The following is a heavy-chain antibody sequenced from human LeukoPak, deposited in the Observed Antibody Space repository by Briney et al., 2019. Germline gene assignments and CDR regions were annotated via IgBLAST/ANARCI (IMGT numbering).Heavy chain of an antibody. CDR3: ARTLPWFGEFRGAFDI. D-gene: IGHD3-10*01. Sequence: ASVKVSCKASGYTFTSYYMHWVRQAPGQGLEWMGIINPSGGSTSYAQKFQGRVTMTRDTSTSTVYMELSSLRSEDTAVYYCARTLPWFGEFRGAFDIWGQGTMVTVSS. V-gene: IGHV1-46*01. CDR2: INPSGGST. CDR1: GYTFTSYY. J-gene: IGHJ3*02.